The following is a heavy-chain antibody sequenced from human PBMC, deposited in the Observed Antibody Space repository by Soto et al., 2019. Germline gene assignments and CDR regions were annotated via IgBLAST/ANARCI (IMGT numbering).Heavy chain of an antibody. J-gene: IGHJ6*02. V-gene: IGHV4-39*01. CDR3: ARQVGSYHYYYGMDV. CDR1: GGSISSSSYY. CDR2: IYYSGST. Sequence: SETLSLTCTVSGGSISSSSYYWGWIRQPPGKGLEWIGSIYYSGSTYYNPSLKSRVTISVDTSKNQFSLKLSSVTAADTAVYYCARQVGSYHYYYGMDVWGQGTTVTVSS. D-gene: IGHD1-26*01.